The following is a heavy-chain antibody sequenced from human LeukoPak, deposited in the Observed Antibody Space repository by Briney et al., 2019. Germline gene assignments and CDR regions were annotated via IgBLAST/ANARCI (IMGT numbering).Heavy chain of an antibody. J-gene: IGHJ4*02. Sequence: PGGSLRLSCAASGFTFSNYWMSWVRQAPGKGLEWVANMKQDGSEKYYVDSVKGRFTISRDNAKNSLYLQMNSLRAEDTAVYYCARDLTMGDIYSVWGQGTLVTVSS. CDR3: ARDLTMGDIYSV. CDR2: MKQDGSEK. D-gene: IGHD2-15*01. CDR1: GFTFSNYW. V-gene: IGHV3-7*01.